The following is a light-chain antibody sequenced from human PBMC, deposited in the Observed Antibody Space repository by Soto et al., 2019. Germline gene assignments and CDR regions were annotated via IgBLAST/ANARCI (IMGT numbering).Light chain of an antibody. CDR3: QQYDASPLT. CDR2: GAS. CDR1: QSVGNN. V-gene: IGKV3D-15*02. J-gene: IGKJ3*01. Sequence: EIVVTQSPATLSVSPGERVTLSCRASQSVGNNLAWYQQKTGQVPRLLIHGASTRATDIPDRFNGSGSGADFALTISRLEPEDFALYYCQQYDASPLTFGPGTKVDIK.